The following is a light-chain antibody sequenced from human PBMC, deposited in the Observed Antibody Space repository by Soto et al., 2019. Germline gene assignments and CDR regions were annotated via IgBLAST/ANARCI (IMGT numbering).Light chain of an antibody. Sequence: LTHPASVSGSPRQSITISCTGASSDVGGYTYVSWYQQHPGKAPKLMIYEVNNRPSGVSNRFSGSKSGNTASLTISGLQAEDEADYYRSSYTSSSTLYVFGTGTKVTVL. V-gene: IGLV2-14*01. CDR2: EVN. CDR3: SSYTSSSTLYV. CDR1: SSDVGGYTY. J-gene: IGLJ1*01.